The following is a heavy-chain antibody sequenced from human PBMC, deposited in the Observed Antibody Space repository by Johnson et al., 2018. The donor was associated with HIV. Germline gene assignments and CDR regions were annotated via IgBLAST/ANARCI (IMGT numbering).Heavy chain of an antibody. CDR3: AREGGNWGRPDAFYL. J-gene: IGHJ3*01. CDR1: GFTFSTYA. CDR2: LTPSGGGT. Sequence: VQLVESGGGLVQPGGSLRLSCAASGFTFSTYAMSWVRQAPGKGPEWVSALTPSGGGTYYADSVKGRFTISRDNSKNPLSLQMNRLRVEDTAVDYCAREGGNWGRPDAFYLWGQGTMVTVSS. V-gene: IGHV3-23*04. D-gene: IGHD7-27*01.